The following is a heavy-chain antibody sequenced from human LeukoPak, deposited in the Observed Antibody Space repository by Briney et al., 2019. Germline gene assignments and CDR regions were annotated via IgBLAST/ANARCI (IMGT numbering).Heavy chain of an antibody. D-gene: IGHD1-26*01. J-gene: IGHJ6*02. V-gene: IGHV1-69*13. CDR3: ARAPFIVGATVFGDYYYYYGMDV. CDR2: IIPIFGTA. Sequence: ASVNVSCTASGGTFSIYAISWVRQAPGQGLEWMGGIIPIFGTANYAQKFQGRVTITAGESTSTAYMELSSLRSEDTAVYYCARAPFIVGATVFGDYYYYYGMDVWGQGTTVTVSS. CDR1: GGTFSIYA.